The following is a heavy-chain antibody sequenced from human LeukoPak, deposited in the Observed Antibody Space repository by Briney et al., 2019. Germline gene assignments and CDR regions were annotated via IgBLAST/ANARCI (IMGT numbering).Heavy chain of an antibody. Sequence: SETLSLTCTVSAGSISSSRHYWGWIRQPPGKGLEWIGSIYYSGSAYYNPSLKSRVTISLDTSKKQFSLKLSSVTAADTAVYYCARAPRFLEFKSYGMDVWGQGTTVTVSS. CDR2: IYYSGSA. D-gene: IGHD3-3*01. CDR3: ARAPRFLEFKSYGMDV. V-gene: IGHV4-39*07. CDR1: AGSISSSRHY. J-gene: IGHJ6*02.